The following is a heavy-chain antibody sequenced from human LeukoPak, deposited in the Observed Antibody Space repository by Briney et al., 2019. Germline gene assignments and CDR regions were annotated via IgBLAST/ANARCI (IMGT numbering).Heavy chain of an antibody. J-gene: IGHJ5*02. D-gene: IGHD3-22*01. CDR1: GGSISSSSYY. CDR2: IYYSGST. CDR3: ERQDFGVITEWFDP. V-gene: IGHV4-39*01. Sequence: SETLTLTCTVSGGSISSSSYYWGCLRQPPGEGLEWIGSIYYSGSTYYNPSLKSRVTISVDTSKNQFSLKLSSVTAADTAVYYSERQDFGVITEWFDPWGQGTLVTVSS.